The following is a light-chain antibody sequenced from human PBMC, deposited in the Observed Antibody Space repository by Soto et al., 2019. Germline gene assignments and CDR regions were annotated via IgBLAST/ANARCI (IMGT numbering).Light chain of an antibody. CDR2: GTS. V-gene: IGKV3-20*01. Sequence: EIVLTQSPGTLSLSPGDRATLSCRASQSLSVSYFAWYQQRPGQAPRLLIYGTSTRATGIPDRFSGSGSGRDFTLAISRLEPEDFAVYYCHQFGDSPQTFGQGTKVDIK. CDR3: HQFGDSPQT. J-gene: IGKJ1*01. CDR1: QSLSVSY.